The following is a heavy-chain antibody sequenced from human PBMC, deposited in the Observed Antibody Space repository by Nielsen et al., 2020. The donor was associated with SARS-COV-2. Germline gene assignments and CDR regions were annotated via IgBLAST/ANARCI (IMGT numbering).Heavy chain of an antibody. CDR2: INTNTGNP. J-gene: IGHJ4*02. D-gene: IGHD1-26*01. CDR1: GGTFSSYA. Sequence: ASVKVSCKASGGTFSSYAMNWVRQAPGQGLEWMGWINTNTGNPTYAQGFTGRFVFSLDTSVSTAYLQISSLKAEDTAVYYCARGFKWELHPPDYWGQGTLVTVSS. CDR3: ARGFKWELHPPDY. V-gene: IGHV7-4-1*02.